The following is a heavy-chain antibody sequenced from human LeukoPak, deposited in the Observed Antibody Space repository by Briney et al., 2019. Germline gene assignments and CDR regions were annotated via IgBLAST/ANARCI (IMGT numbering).Heavy chain of an antibody. CDR1: GYTFTNYG. V-gene: IGHV1-18*01. Sequence: ASVKVSCKASGYTFTNYGISWVRQAPGQGLEWMGWIIGYDANPKYAQTVQDRVTLTTDTSTSTAYMEVTSLRPDDTAVYYCARGPHTITSRVDYWGQGTLVTVSS. CDR3: ARGPHTITSRVDY. CDR2: IIGYDANP. D-gene: IGHD1-14*01. J-gene: IGHJ4*02.